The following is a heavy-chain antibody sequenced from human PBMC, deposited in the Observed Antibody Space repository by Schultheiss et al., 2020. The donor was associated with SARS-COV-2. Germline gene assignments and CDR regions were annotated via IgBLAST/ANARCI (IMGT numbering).Heavy chain of an antibody. D-gene: IGHD4-11*01. CDR2: ISYDGSNR. CDR1: GFTFSSFG. V-gene: IGHV3-30*18. Sequence: GGSLRLSCAASGFTFSSFGIHWVRQAPGKGLEWVAVISYDGSNREYVDSVKGRFTISRDNSKNTLYLQMNSLRAEDTAVYYCAKARDYSPRVYYYYGMDVWGQGTTVTVSS. J-gene: IGHJ6*02. CDR3: AKARDYSPRVYYYYGMDV.